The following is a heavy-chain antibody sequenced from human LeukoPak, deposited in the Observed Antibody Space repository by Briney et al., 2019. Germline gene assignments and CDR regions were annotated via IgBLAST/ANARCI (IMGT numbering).Heavy chain of an antibody. CDR2: IYSGGST. CDR1: GFTFSSYA. V-gene: IGHV3-53*01. J-gene: IGHJ4*02. CDR3: ARDLDY. Sequence: TGGSLRLSCAASGFTFSSYAMSWVRQAPGKGLKWVSVIYSGGSTYYADSVKGRFTISRDNSKNTLYLQMNSLRAEDTAVYYCARDLDYWGQGTLVTVSS.